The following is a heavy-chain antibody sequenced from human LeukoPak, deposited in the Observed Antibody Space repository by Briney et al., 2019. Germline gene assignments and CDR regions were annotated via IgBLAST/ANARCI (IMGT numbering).Heavy chain of an antibody. V-gene: IGHV3-30-3*01. CDR2: ISYDGNIQ. CDR1: GFTFNTYT. J-gene: IGHJ5*02. CDR3: AKDRDLDILTGCWFDP. Sequence: GGSLRLSCAASGFTFNTYTMHWVRQAPGKGLEWVALISYDGNIQYYSDSVKGRFTISRDNSKNTLYLQMNSLRAEDTAVYYCAKDRDLDILTGCWFDPWGQGTLVTVSS. D-gene: IGHD3-9*01.